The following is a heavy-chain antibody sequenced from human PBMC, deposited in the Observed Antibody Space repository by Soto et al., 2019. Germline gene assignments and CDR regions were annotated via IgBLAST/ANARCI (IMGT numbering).Heavy chain of an antibody. CDR1: GGSISRGGYY. V-gene: IGHV4-61*08. Sequence: SETLSLTCTVSGGSISRGGYYWSWIRQNPGKGLEWIGYIYYSGSTTYNPSLKSRVTMSVDTSKNQFSLKLSSVTAADTALYYCARRERAGGSYWRFDPWGQGTLVTASS. CDR3: ARRERAGGSYWRFDP. J-gene: IGHJ5*02. D-gene: IGHD2-15*01. CDR2: IYYSGST.